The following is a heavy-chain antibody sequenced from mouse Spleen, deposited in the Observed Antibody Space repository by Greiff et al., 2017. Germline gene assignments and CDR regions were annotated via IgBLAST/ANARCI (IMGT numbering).Heavy chain of an antibody. CDR2: IYPGSGNT. Sequence: VQLQQSGPELVKPGASVKISCKASGYSFTSYYIHWVKQRPGQGLEWIGWIYPGSGNTKYNEKFKGKATLTADTSSSTANMQLSSLTSEENAVYYSARRHTTAIDYWGQGTTLTVSS. CDR1: GYSFTSYY. J-gene: IGHJ2*01. V-gene: IGHV1-66*01. CDR3: ARRHTTAIDY. D-gene: IGHD1-2*01.